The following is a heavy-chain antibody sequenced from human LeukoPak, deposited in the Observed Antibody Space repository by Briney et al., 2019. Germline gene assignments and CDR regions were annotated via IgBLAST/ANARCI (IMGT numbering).Heavy chain of an antibody. Sequence: GGSLRLSSAVSGFTFSSLLMSWVRQAPGKGLEWVANIEKDGSERYYVDSVKGRFTISRDNAKNSLYLQMNSLRAEDTAVYYCARQKQSHGNFDYWGQGTLVTVSS. CDR3: ARQKQSHGNFDY. CDR2: IEKDGSER. J-gene: IGHJ4*02. D-gene: IGHD1-26*01. V-gene: IGHV3-7*03. CDR1: GFTFSSLL.